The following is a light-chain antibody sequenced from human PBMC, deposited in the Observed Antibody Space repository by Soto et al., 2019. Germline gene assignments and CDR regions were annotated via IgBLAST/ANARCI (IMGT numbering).Light chain of an antibody. V-gene: IGKV3-15*01. CDR2: GAS. J-gene: IGKJ1*01. CDR1: QSVNSN. Sequence: EIVMTQSPATLSVSPGERATLSCRASQSVNSNLAWYQQKPGQAPRLLIYGASTRATGIPARFSCSGSGTEFTLPISSLQSEDFAVYYCQQYNNWPPTFGQGTKVEI. CDR3: QQYNNWPPT.